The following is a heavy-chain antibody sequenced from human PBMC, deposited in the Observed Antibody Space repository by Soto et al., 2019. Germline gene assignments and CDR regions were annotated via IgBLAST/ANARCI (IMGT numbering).Heavy chain of an antibody. CDR2: INYSWTT. CDR1: GGSISISGYY. CDR3: ARLVNEYSNDFDY. V-gene: IGHV4-39*01. Sequence: QLQLQESGPGLVRPSETLSLTCSVSGGSISISGYYWIWIRQPPGKGLEWIGSINYSWTTYYTSCLKSRLNMSLDTSKNQFSLKLTSVTAADTAAYFCARLVNEYSNDFDYWGQGSPVIVSS. D-gene: IGHD1-1*01. J-gene: IGHJ4*02.